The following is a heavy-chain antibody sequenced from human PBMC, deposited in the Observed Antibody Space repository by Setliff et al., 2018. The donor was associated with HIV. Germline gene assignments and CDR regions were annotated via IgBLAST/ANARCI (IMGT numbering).Heavy chain of an antibody. D-gene: IGHD3-22*01. V-gene: IGHV3-23*01. J-gene: IGHJ3*02. CDR1: GLTFSNYA. Sequence: GGSLRLSCVASGLTFSNYAMSWVRQAPGKGLEWVSGISGGGGGTYYADSVKGRFTISRDNSKNTLYLQLNSLRAEDTAVYYCAKVAGYYYDSSGYRRMDAFDIWGQGTMVTVSS. CDR2: ISGGGGGT. CDR3: AKVAGYYYDSSGYRRMDAFDI.